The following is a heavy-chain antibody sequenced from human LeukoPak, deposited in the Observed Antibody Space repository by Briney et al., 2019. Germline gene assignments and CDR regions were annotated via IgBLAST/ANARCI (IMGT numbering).Heavy chain of an antibody. V-gene: IGHV4-59*01. D-gene: IGHD3-22*01. CDR3: ARGGGYSQPCDY. Sequence: SQTLSLTCTVSGGSISSYYWSWIRQPPGKGLEWIGYIYYSGSTNYNPSLKSRVTISVDTSKNQFSLKLSSVTAADTAVYYCARGGGYSQPCDYWGQGTLVTVSS. CDR1: GGSISSYY. CDR2: IYYSGST. J-gene: IGHJ4*02.